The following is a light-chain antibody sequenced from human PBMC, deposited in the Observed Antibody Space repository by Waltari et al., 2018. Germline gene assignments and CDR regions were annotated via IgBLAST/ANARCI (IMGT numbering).Light chain of an antibody. CDR1: QSVLDNSNDKNY. J-gene: IGKJ1*01. Sequence: QSVLDNSNDKNYLAWYQQKPGQPPKLLIYWASTREAGVPDRFSGSGSGTDFTLTISSLQAEDVAVYYCQQYYRSRTFGQGTKVEIQ. CDR3: QQYYRSRT. V-gene: IGKV4-1*01. CDR2: WAS.